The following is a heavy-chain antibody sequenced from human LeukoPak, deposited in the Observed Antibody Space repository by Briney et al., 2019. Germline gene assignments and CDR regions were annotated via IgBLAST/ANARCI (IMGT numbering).Heavy chain of an antibody. CDR1: GFNFSNYA. D-gene: IGHD2-2*01. J-gene: IGHJ4*02. CDR3: AKDRSSSTSCSNY. Sequence: GGSLRLSCAASGFNFSNYAMTWVRQAPGKGLEWVSGATGSSSNTYYADSVKGRFTISRDNSKNMLYLEMNSLRVEDTAIYYCAKDRSSSTSCSNYWGRGTLVTVSS. V-gene: IGHV3-23*01. CDR2: ATGSSSNT.